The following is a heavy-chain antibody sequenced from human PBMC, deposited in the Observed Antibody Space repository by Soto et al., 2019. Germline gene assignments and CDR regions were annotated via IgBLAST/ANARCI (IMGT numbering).Heavy chain of an antibody. D-gene: IGHD1-7*01. CDR2: VSGNNGAS. Sequence: ASVKVSCKASGYTSADFGISWVRQAPGQGLEWMGWVSGNNGASNPAPKVQGRITMTLDTSTGVSYMALRSLRSDDTAIYYCARVRSNWNSNFDYWGQGTLVTVSS. J-gene: IGHJ4*02. CDR1: GYTSADFG. CDR3: ARVRSNWNSNFDY. V-gene: IGHV1-18*04.